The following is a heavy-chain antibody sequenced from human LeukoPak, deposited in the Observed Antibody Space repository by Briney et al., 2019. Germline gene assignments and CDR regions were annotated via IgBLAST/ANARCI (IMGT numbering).Heavy chain of an antibody. V-gene: IGHV3-7*01. CDR3: ARSIYGDYFDY. CDR1: GFTFSSYA. J-gene: IGHJ4*02. D-gene: IGHD4-17*01. Sequence: GGSLRLSCAASGFTFSSYAMSWVRQAPGKGLEWVANIKQDGSEKYYVDSVKGRFTISRDNAKNSLYLQMNSLRAEDTAVYYCARSIYGDYFDYWGQGTLVTVSS. CDR2: IKQDGSEK.